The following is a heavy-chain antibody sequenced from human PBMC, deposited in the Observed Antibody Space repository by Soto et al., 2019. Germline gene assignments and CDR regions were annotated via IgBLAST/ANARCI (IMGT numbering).Heavy chain of an antibody. CDR1: GFTFSSYA. V-gene: IGHV3-23*01. Sequence: LRLSCAASGFTFSSYAMSWVRQAPGKGLEWVSAISGSGGSTYYADSVKGRFTISRDNYKNTLYLQMNSLRAEDTAVYYCAKSPHGVVNYFDYWGQGTLVTVSS. CDR2: ISGSGGST. J-gene: IGHJ4*02. CDR3: AKSPHGVVNYFDY. D-gene: IGHD3-10*01.